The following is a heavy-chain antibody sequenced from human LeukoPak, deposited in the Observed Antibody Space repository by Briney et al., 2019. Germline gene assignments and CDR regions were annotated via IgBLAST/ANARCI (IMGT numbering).Heavy chain of an antibody. CDR1: GFTFSSYS. V-gene: IGHV3-21*01. J-gene: IGHJ4*02. CDR3: ARETYYYDSSGYLPPCFDY. D-gene: IGHD3-22*01. Sequence: GGSLRLSCAASGFTFSSYSMNWVRQAPGKGLEWVSSISSSSSYIYYADSVKGRFTISRDNAKNSLYLQMNSLRAEDTAVYYCARETYYYDSSGYLPPCFDYWGQGTLVTVSS. CDR2: ISSSSSYI.